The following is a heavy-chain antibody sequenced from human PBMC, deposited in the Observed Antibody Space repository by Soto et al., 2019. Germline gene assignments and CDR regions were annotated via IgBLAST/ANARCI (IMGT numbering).Heavy chain of an antibody. Sequence: GGSLRLSCAASGFTFSSYSMNWVRQAPGKGLEWVSYISSSSSTIYYADSVKGRFTISRDNAKNSLYLQMNSLRDEDTAVYYCARDNPRRDDSSGYWNYYYYGMDVWGQGTTVTVSS. D-gene: IGHD3-22*01. V-gene: IGHV3-48*02. J-gene: IGHJ6*02. CDR1: GFTFSSYS. CDR2: ISSSSSTI. CDR3: ARDNPRRDDSSGYWNYYYYGMDV.